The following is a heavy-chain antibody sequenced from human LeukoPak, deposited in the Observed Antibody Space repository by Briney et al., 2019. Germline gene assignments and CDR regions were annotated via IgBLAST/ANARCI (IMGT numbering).Heavy chain of an antibody. J-gene: IGHJ4*02. CDR3: ARVGFGELLSPLDY. Sequence: PGGSLRLSCAASGFTFSSYGMHWVRQAPGKGLEWVAVIWYDGSNKYYADSVKGRFTISRDNSKNTLYLQMNSLRAEDTAVYYCARVGFGELLSPLDYWGQGTLVTVSS. V-gene: IGHV3-33*01. D-gene: IGHD3-10*01. CDR1: GFTFSSYG. CDR2: IWYDGSNK.